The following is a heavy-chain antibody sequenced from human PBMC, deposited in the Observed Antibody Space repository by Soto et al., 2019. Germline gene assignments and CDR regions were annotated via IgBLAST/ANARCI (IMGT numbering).Heavy chain of an antibody. V-gene: IGHV3-48*02. Sequence: PGGSLRLSCAASGFPFSIYSMNWVRQAPGKGLEWFSYITSDTNTIKYADSVKGRFTISRDNAKNSLYLQMNSLRDEDTAVYFCARSVEGXFDYWGQGTVVTVSS. J-gene: IGHJ4*02. CDR3: ARSVEGXFDY. D-gene: IGHD6-19*01. CDR2: ITSDTNTI. CDR1: GFPFSIYS.